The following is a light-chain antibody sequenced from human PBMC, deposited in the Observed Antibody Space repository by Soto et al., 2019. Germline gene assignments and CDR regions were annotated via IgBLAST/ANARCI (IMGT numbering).Light chain of an antibody. CDR2: GAS. CDR1: QSTNNY. Sequence: MTPSTAALSVSAGETATLSCRASQSTNNYLAWYQQKPCQAPRLLIDGASTRATGIPARFSGSGSGTEFTLTISSLHSEDFAVYYCQQDNNLPLTFGGGTKVEIK. CDR3: QQDNNLPLT. V-gene: IGKV3-15*01. J-gene: IGKJ4*01.